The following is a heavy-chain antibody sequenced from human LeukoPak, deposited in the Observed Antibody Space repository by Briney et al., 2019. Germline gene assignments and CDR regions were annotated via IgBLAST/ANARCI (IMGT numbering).Heavy chain of an antibody. CDR1: GYTFTGYY. J-gene: IGHJ4*02. Sequence: ASVKVSCKASGYTFTGYYMHWVRQAPGQGLEWMGWINPNSGGTNYAQKFQGRATMTRDTSISTAYMELSRLRSDDTAVYYCARIVPVVAATESAFDYWGQGTLVTVSS. D-gene: IGHD2-15*01. V-gene: IGHV1-2*02. CDR3: ARIVPVVAATESAFDY. CDR2: INPNSGGT.